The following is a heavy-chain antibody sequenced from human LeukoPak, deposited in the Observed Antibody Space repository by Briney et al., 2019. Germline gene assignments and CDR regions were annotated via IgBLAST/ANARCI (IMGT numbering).Heavy chain of an antibody. J-gene: IGHJ4*02. CDR2: IYYSGST. Sequence: SETLSLTCTVSGGSISTYYWSWIRQPPGKGLEWIGYIYYSGSTNYNPSLKSRVTISVDTSKNQFSPKLSSVTAADTAVYYCARSPPHYDSSGYSFDYWGQGTLVTVSS. D-gene: IGHD3-22*01. CDR3: ARSPPHYDSSGYSFDY. V-gene: IGHV4-59*01. CDR1: GGSISTYY.